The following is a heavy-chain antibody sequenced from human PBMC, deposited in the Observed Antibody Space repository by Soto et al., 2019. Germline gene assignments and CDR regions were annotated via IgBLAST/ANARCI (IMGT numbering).Heavy chain of an antibody. Sequence: RSLRLSCAASGFTFSSYAMSWVRQAPGKGLEWVSAISGSGGSTYYADSVKGRFTISRDNSKNTLYLQMNSLRAEDTAVYYCANRYYDSSGYLGHYYYYYGMDVWGQGTTVTVSS. V-gene: IGHV3-23*01. CDR1: GFTFSSYA. CDR2: ISGSGGST. J-gene: IGHJ6*02. D-gene: IGHD3-22*01. CDR3: ANRYYDSSGYLGHYYYYYGMDV.